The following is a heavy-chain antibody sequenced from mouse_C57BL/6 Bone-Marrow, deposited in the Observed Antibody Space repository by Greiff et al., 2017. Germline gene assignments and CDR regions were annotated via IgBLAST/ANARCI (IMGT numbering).Heavy chain of an antibody. V-gene: IGHV5-9-1*02. CDR3: TRTSNCGAY. CDR1: GFTFSSYA. D-gene: IGHD2-5*01. Sequence: EVKLVEPGAGLVKPGGSLKLSCAASGFTFSSYAMSWVRQTPEKRLEWVAYISSGGDYIYYADTVKGRFTISRDNARNTLYLQMSSLKSEDTAMYYCTRTSNCGAYWGQGTLVTVSA. J-gene: IGHJ3*01. CDR2: ISSGGDYI.